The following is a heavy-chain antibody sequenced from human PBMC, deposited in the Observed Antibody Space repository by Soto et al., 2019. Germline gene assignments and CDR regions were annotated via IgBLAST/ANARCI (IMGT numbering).Heavy chain of an antibody. CDR1: GYTFTSYG. V-gene: IGHV1-18*01. D-gene: IGHD2-15*01. J-gene: IGHJ5*02. Sequence: GASVKVSCKASGYTFTSYGISWVRQAPGQGLEWMGWISAYNGNTNYAQKLQGRVTMTTDTSTSTAYMELRSLRSDDTAVYYCAYCSGRSCHLNWFAPWGQGTLVTVSS. CDR3: AYCSGRSCHLNWFAP. CDR2: ISAYNGNT.